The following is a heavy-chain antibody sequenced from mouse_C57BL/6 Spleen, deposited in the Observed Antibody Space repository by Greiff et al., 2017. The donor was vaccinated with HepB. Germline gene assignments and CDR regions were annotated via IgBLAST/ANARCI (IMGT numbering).Heavy chain of an antibody. V-gene: IGHV1-26*01. J-gene: IGHJ2*01. Sequence: VQLQQSGPELVKPGASVKISCKASGYTFTDYYMNWVKQSHGKSLEWIGDINPNNGGTSYNQKFKGKATLTVDKSSSTAYMELRSLTSEDSAVYYCARLDSNYFDYWGQGTTLTVSS. CDR3: ARLDSNYFDY. CDR2: INPNNGGT. CDR1: GYTFTDYY.